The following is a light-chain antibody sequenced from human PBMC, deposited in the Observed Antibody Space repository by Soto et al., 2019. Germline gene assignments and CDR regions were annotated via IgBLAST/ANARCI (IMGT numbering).Light chain of an antibody. CDR3: QQLNSYPLT. CDR1: QVISNF. CDR2: AAS. V-gene: IGKV1-9*01. Sequence: DIQLTQSPSFLSASVGDRVTFTCRASQVISNFLAWYQQKPGEAPKLLNYAASTLQSGVPSRFSGSGSGTEFTLTISSLQPEDSATYYCQQLNSYPLTFCEGTQVEI. J-gene: IGKJ4*01.